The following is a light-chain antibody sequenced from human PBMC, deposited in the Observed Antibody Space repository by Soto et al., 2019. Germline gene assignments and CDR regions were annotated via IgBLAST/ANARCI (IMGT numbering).Light chain of an antibody. Sequence: QSALTQPASVSGSPGQSITISCTGTSSDIGGYNHVSWYQQYVGKAPKLMIYDVRLRPSDVSTRFSGSESGNTASLTISGLQAEDEAVYYCSSYSTSSTLFGGGTKLTVL. J-gene: IGLJ2*01. CDR2: DVR. V-gene: IGLV2-14*01. CDR3: SSYSTSSTL. CDR1: SSDIGGYNH.